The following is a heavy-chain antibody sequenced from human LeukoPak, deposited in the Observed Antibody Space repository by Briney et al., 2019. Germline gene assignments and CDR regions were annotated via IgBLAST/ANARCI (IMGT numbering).Heavy chain of an antibody. CDR2: ISGSGGST. CDR1: GFTFSSYA. V-gene: IGHV3-23*01. Sequence: GGSLRLSCAASGFTFSSYAMSWVRQAPGKGLEWVSAISGSGGSTYYADSVRGRFTISRDNSKNTLYLQMNSLRAEDTAVYYCAKDRDYGDYYFDYWGQGTLVTVSS. CDR3: AKDRDYGDYYFDY. J-gene: IGHJ4*02. D-gene: IGHD4-17*01.